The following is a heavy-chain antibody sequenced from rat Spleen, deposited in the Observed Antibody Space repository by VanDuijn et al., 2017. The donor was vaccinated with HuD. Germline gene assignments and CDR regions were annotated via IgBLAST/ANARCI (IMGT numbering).Heavy chain of an antibody. D-gene: IGHD1-10*01. Sequence: EVRLVESGGGLVRPGRSLKLSCAASGFTFSDYNMAWVRQAPKKGLEWVATISFDGGITYYRDSVKGRFTISRDNAKSTLYLQMDSLRSEDTATYYCARHGIYNNYGWFAYWGQGTLVTVSS. CDR1: GFTFSDYN. J-gene: IGHJ3*01. V-gene: IGHV5-7*01. CDR2: ISFDGGIT. CDR3: ARHGIYNNYGWFAY.